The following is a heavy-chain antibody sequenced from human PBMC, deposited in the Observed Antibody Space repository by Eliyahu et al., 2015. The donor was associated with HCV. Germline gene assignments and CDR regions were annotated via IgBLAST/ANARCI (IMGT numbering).Heavy chain of an antibody. D-gene: IGHD1-1*01. J-gene: IGHJ4*02. CDR1: GFTFXGAW. Sequence: EVQLVXSGGGLVKPGGSLRXXCXASGFTFXGAWMRWVRQAPGKGLEWVGRIKNKXXGETTDYAAPVKGRFTISRDDSKTTLYLQMNSLNTEDTAVYYCTTDGRSTVANTFDYWGQGTLVTVSS. CDR2: IKNKXXGETT. CDR3: TTDGRSTVANTFDY. V-gene: IGHV3-15*01.